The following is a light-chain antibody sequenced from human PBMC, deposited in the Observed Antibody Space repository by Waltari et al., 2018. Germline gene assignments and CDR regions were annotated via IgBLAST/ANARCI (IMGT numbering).Light chain of an antibody. Sequence: DIVMTQSPDSLAVSLGERATINCKSSQSVLYSSNDKNYLAWFQQQPGQPPKLLISWESTRESGVPDRFSGSGSGTDFTLTISSLQAEDVAVYYCQQYYSTPPTFGQGTKVEIK. J-gene: IGKJ1*01. V-gene: IGKV4-1*01. CDR2: WES. CDR1: QSVLYSSNDKNY. CDR3: QQYYSTPPT.